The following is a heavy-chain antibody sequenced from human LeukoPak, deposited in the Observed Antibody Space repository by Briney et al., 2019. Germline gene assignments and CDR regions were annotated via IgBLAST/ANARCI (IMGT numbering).Heavy chain of an antibody. D-gene: IGHD3-22*01. Sequence: SETLSLTCTVSGGSINSYWSWIRQPAGKGLEWIGRIYTSGSTNYNPSLKSRVTISVDTSKNQFSLKLSSVTAADTAVYYCARGPRNYDSSGYYLDYFDYWGQGTLVTVSS. CDR2: IYTSGST. V-gene: IGHV4-4*07. CDR3: ARGPRNYDSSGYYLDYFDY. CDR1: GGSINSY. J-gene: IGHJ4*02.